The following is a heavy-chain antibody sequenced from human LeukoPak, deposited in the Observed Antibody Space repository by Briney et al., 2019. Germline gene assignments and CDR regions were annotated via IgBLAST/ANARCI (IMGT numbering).Heavy chain of an antibody. V-gene: IGHV1-69*04. CDR3: AREDQGDGPICGDFEF. Sequence: ASVKVSCKASGGTFANYAVSWVRQAPGQGLEWMGRIIPNVDIRNYEQKFQGRVTITTDESTSTVYLELTTLRSDDTAVYYCAREDQGDGPICGDFEFWGQGTLVTVSS. D-gene: IGHD3-16*01. CDR2: IIPNVDIR. CDR1: GGTFANYA. J-gene: IGHJ4*02.